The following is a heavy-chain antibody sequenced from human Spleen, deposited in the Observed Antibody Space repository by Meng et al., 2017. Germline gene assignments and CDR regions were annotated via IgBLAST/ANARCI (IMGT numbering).Heavy chain of an antibody. V-gene: IGHV4-4*07. J-gene: IGHJ5*01. CDR3: AREAPRRVDYGGNSAAWFDP. Sequence: SETLSLTCTVSGGSISSYYWSWIRQPAGKGLEWIGRIYTSGSTNYHPSLKSRVTISVDTSKNQFSLKLSSVTAADTAVYYCAREAPRRVDYGGNSAAWFDPWGQGTLVTVSS. D-gene: IGHD4-23*01. CDR2: IYTSGST. CDR1: GGSISSYY.